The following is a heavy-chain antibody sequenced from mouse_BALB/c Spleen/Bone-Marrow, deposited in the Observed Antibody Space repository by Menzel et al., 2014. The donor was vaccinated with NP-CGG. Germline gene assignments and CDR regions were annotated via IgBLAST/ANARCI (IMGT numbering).Heavy chain of an antibody. J-gene: IGHJ3*01. CDR3: SRDYGGTAWFAY. V-gene: IGHV14-3*02. CDR2: IDPASGDT. D-gene: IGHD1-1*01. Sequence: EVQLQQSGAELVKPGASVKLSCTASGFKFKDTYMHWVKQRPEQGLEWIGRIDPASGDTKYDPKFQGKAAITGDTSSNTAYLQLSSLTSEDTAVYYCSRDYGGTAWFAYWGQGTLVTVSA. CDR1: GFKFKDTY.